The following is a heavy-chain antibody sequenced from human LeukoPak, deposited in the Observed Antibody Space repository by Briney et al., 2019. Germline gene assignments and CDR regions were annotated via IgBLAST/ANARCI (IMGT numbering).Heavy chain of an antibody. V-gene: IGHV3-21*06. Sequence: GSLRLSCAVSGFTFSAYSMNWVRQAPGKGLEWLSTISSSSRYINYADSVKGRLTISRDNAKNSVFLQMNSLRAEDTAVYYCARARAHLKYYYDSSGYYYFDYWGQGTLVTVSS. J-gene: IGHJ4*02. CDR2: ISSSSRYI. D-gene: IGHD3-22*01. CDR3: ARARAHLKYYYDSSGYYYFDY. CDR1: GFTFSAYS.